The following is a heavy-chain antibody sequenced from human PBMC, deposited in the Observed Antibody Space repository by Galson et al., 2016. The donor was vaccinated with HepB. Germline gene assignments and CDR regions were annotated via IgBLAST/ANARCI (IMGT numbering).Heavy chain of an antibody. CDR3: ARGGRHWGY. D-gene: IGHD7-27*01. J-gene: IGHJ4*02. Sequence: SETLSLTCAIYGGAFSGYYWSCIRQSPGKGLEWIGEISPNGTTIYNPSLKSRVTISVDPSKNQFSLKLSSVTAADSAVYSCARGGRHWGYWGQGTLVTVTS. CDR2: ISPNGTT. V-gene: IGHV4-34*01. CDR1: GGAFSGYY.